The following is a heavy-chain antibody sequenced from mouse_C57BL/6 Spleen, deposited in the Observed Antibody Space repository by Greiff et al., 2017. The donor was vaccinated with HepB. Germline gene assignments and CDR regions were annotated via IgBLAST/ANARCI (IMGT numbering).Heavy chain of an antibody. J-gene: IGHJ4*01. CDR3: AREVYYGSSEVYDYAMDY. D-gene: IGHD1-1*01. V-gene: IGHV1-52*01. Sequence: VQLQQPGAELVRPGSSVKLSCKASGYTFTSYWMHWVKQRPIQGLEWIGNIDPSDSETHYNQKFKDKATLTVDKSSSTAYMQLSSLTSEDSAVYYCAREVYYGSSEVYDYAMDYWGQGTSVTVSS. CDR2: IDPSDSET. CDR1: GYTFTSYW.